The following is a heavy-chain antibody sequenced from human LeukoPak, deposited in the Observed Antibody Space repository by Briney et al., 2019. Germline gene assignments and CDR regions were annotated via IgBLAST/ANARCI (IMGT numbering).Heavy chain of an antibody. CDR2: IWYDGSNE. J-gene: IGHJ6*03. CDR1: GFTFSTSG. D-gene: IGHD4/OR15-4a*01. V-gene: IGHV3-33*06. Sequence: PGGSLRLSCAASGFTFSTSGMHWVRQAPGEGLEWVALIWYDGSNEYADSVKGRFTISRDNSKNTLYLQMNSLRTEDTAVYHCAKDQGANYYYYIDVWGKGATVTVSS. CDR3: AKDQGANYYYYIDV.